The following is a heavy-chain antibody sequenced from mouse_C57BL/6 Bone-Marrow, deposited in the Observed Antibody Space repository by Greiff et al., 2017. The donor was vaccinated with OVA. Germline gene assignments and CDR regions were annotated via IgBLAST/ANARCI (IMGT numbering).Heavy chain of an antibody. CDR3: VKAAYYSNYHYAMDY. CDR1: GFTFTDYY. Sequence: EVQRVESGGGLVQPGASLRLSCAASGFTFTDYYMSWVRQPPGKAPEWLALIRNKANGYTTEYTASVKGRFTISRDNSQNILYLQMNTLRAEDSATYYCVKAAYYSNYHYAMDYWGQGTSVTVSS. J-gene: IGHJ4*01. D-gene: IGHD2-5*01. V-gene: IGHV7-4*01. CDR2: IRNKANGYTT.